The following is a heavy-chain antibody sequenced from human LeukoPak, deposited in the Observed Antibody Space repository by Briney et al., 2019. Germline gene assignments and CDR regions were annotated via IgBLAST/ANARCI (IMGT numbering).Heavy chain of an antibody. Sequence: SETLSLTCTVSGGSISSYYWSWIRQPPGKGLEWIGYIYYSGSTNYNPSLKSRLTTSVDTSKNQFSLKLSSVTAADTAVYYCARQVRGSDLDYWGQGTLVTVSS. J-gene: IGHJ4*02. D-gene: IGHD3-10*01. CDR1: GGSISSYY. V-gene: IGHV4-59*08. CDR2: IYYSGST. CDR3: ARQVRGSDLDY.